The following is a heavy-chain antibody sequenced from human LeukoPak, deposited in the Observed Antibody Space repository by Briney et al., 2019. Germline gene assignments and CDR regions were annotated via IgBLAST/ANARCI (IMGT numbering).Heavy chain of an antibody. CDR1: GFTSSNYW. J-gene: IGHJ4*02. D-gene: IGHD3-22*01. CDR2: IKQDGNEK. V-gene: IGHV3-7*01. CDR3: ARGYDNSGYYSSGLDY. Sequence: GGSLRLSCAASGFTSSNYWMTWVRQAPGKGLEWVANIKQDGNEKYYVDSVKGRFTISRDNAKNSLYLQMNSLRAEDTAVYYCARGYDNSGYYSSGLDYWGQGTLVTVSS.